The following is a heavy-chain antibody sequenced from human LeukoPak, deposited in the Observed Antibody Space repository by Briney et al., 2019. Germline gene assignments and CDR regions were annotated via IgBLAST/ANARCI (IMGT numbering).Heavy chain of an antibody. CDR2: ISVTSTYI. CDR1: GLTFTSYT. CDR3: ASLGYSLDY. J-gene: IGHJ4*02. D-gene: IGHD5-18*01. Sequence: GGSLRLSCAASGLTFTSYTMNWVRQAPGKGLQWVSSISVTSTYIHYADSVKGRFTISRDNAKNSLYLQMNSLRAEDTAVYYCASLGYSLDYWVQGTLVTVSS. V-gene: IGHV3-21*01.